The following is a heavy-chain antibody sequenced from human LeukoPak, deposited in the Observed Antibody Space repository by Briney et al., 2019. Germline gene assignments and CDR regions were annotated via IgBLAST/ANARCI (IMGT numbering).Heavy chain of an antibody. CDR2: ISGSGVMT. V-gene: IGHV3-23*01. Sequence: PGGSLRLSCAASGFTFSDYAMTWVRQAPGKGLEWVATISGSGVMTYYADSVKGRFTVSRDDSKNTLYLQMNSLRGDDTAVYYCAKDGTSYYYIYYWGQGTLVTVSS. CDR3: AKDGTSYYYIYY. D-gene: IGHD2/OR15-2a*01. CDR1: GFTFSDYA. J-gene: IGHJ4*02.